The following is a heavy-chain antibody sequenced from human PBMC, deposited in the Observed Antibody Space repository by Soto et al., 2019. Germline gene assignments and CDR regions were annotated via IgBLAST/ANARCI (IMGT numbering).Heavy chain of an antibody. J-gene: IGHJ5*02. D-gene: IGHD6-13*01. V-gene: IGHV4-61*01. CDR1: GGSVSSGSYY. Sequence: KPSETLSLICTVSGGSVSSGSYYWSWIRQPPGKGLEWIGYIYYSGSTNYNPSLKSRVTISVDTSKNQFSLKLSSVTAADTAVYYFARGRFLSIAAAGTGVSRFDPWGQGTLVTVSS. CDR2: IYYSGST. CDR3: ARGRFLSIAAAGTGVSRFDP.